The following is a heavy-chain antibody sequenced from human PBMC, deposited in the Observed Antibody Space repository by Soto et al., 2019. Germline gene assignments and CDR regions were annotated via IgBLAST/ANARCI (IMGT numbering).Heavy chain of an antibody. J-gene: IGHJ6*02. CDR3: ARDKEGDTAMNGDYYYYGMDV. CDR2: IIPILGIA. D-gene: IGHD5-18*01. V-gene: IGHV1-69*04. Sequence: ASVKVSCKASGGTFSSYAISWVRQAPGQGLEWMGRIIPILGIANYAQKFQGRVTITADKSTSTAYMELSSLRSEDTAVYYCARDKEGDTAMNGDYYYYGMDVWGQGTTVTVSS. CDR1: GGTFSSYA.